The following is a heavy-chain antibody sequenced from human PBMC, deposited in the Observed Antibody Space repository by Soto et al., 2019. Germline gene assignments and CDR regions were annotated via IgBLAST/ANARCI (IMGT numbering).Heavy chain of an antibody. D-gene: IGHD6-25*01. V-gene: IGHV3-33*01. CDR2: IWYDGSNK. CDR3: ATNQQRTAYYFDY. J-gene: IGHJ4*02. Sequence: QVQLVESGGGVVQPGRSLRLSCVASGFTFSSYGMHWVRQAPGKGLEWVAVIWYDGSNKYYADSVKGRFTISRDNSKNTLYLQMNSLRAEDTAVYYCATNQQRTAYYFDYWGQGTLVTVSS. CDR1: GFTFSSYG.